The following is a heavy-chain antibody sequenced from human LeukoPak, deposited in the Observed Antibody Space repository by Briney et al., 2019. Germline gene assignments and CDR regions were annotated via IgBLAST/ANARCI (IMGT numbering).Heavy chain of an antibody. J-gene: IGHJ6*02. CDR2: IIPILGIA. Sequence: ASVKVSCKASGGTFSSYTISWVRQAPGRGLEWMGRIIPILGIANYAQKFQGRVTITADKSTSTAYMELSSLRSEDTAVYYCASGPIVVVPAAIRYYGMDVWGQGTTVTVSS. D-gene: IGHD2-2*01. CDR1: GGTFSSYT. CDR3: ASGPIVVVPAAIRYYGMDV. V-gene: IGHV1-69*02.